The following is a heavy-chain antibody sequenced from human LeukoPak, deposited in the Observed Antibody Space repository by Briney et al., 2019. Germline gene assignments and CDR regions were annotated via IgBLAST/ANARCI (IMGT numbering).Heavy chain of an antibody. Sequence: ASVKVSCKASGGTFSSYAISWVRQAPGQGLEWMGGIIPIFGTANYAQKFQGRVAITADKSTSTAYMELSSLRSEDTAVYYCASASSSSLTTIDYWGQGTLVTVSS. D-gene: IGHD6-13*01. CDR3: ASASSSSLTTIDY. V-gene: IGHV1-69*06. CDR1: GGTFSSYA. CDR2: IIPIFGTA. J-gene: IGHJ4*02.